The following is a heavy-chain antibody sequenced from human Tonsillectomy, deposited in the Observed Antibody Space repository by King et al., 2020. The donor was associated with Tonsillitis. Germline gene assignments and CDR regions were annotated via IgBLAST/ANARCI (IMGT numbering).Heavy chain of an antibody. CDR1: GGAISSYY. V-gene: IGHV4-59*01. J-gene: IGHJ3*02. CDR3: ATMRTATDAFDI. CDR2: IYYSVST. Sequence: QLQESGPGLVKPSETLFLTCTVSGGAISSYYWSWICQPPGKGLEWFGYIYYSVSTNYNPSLKSRVTISVDTSKNQFSLKLSSVTAADTAVYYCATMRTATDAFDIWGQGTMVTVSS.